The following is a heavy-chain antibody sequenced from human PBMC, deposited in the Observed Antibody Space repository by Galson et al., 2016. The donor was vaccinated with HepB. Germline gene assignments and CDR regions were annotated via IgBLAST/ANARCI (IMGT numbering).Heavy chain of an antibody. J-gene: IGHJ4*02. CDR3: ARDRVYYYGPGSYYTLDY. V-gene: IGHV1-46*01. CDR1: GYTFTTYY. Sequence: SVKVSCKASGYTFTTYYMHWVRQAPGQGLEWMGMINPSGDSTNYAQKFQGRVTMTRDTSTSTVYMELSSLRSEDTAVYYCARDRVYYYGPGSYYTLDYWGQGTLVTVSS. D-gene: IGHD3-10*01. CDR2: INPSGDST.